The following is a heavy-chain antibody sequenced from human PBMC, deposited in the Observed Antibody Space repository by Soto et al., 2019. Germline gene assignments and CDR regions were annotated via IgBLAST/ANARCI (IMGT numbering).Heavy chain of an antibody. CDR2: ISSSSSTI. CDR3: TRAAIKGELLDY. V-gene: IGHV3-48*01. Sequence: GGSLRLSCAASGFTFSSYNMNWVRQAPGKGLEWVSYISSSSSTIHYADSVKGRFTISRDNSKNTLNLQMNSLRVEDTAVYYCTRAAIKGELLDYWGQGTQVTVSS. D-gene: IGHD1-26*01. J-gene: IGHJ4*02. CDR1: GFTFSSYN.